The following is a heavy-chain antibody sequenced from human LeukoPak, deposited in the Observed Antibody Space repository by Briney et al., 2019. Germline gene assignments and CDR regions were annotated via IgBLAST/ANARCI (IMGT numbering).Heavy chain of an antibody. Sequence: GASVKVSCKASGGTFSSYAISWVRQAPGQGLEWMGGIIPIFGTANYAQKFQGRVTITTDESTSTAYMELSSLRSEDTAVYYCASSPVVADYYYYYMDVWGKGTTVTVSS. CDR3: ASSPVVADYYYYYMDV. V-gene: IGHV1-69*05. J-gene: IGHJ6*03. D-gene: IGHD2-15*01. CDR2: IIPIFGTA. CDR1: GGTFSSYA.